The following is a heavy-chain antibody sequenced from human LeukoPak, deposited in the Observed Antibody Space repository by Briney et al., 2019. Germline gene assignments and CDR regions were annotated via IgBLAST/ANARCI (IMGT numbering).Heavy chain of an antibody. J-gene: IGHJ6*03. D-gene: IGHD2-8*01. CDR2: IQYDGSNE. V-gene: IGHV3-30*02. CDR3: AKDRCSNGIGCLYYYMDV. Sequence: TGESLPHSCAASGFTLCIYGMLCVRQAPEEGLGCVAYIQYDGSNEQYADSVKGRFSISRDSSKNILYLQMNSLRAEDTAVYYCAKDRCSNGIGCLYYYMDVWGKGTTVTISS. CDR1: GFTLCIYG.